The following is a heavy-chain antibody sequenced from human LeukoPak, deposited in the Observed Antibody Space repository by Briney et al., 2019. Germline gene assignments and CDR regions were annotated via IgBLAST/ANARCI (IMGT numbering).Heavy chain of an antibody. J-gene: IGHJ4*02. CDR3: ARNDYGSGSYITLFDY. D-gene: IGHD3-10*01. CDR2: IYSGGSA. CDR1: GFTVTSNY. V-gene: IGHV3-66*01. Sequence: GGSLRLSCAASGFTVTSNYMSWVRQAPGKGLEWVSVIYSGGSAYYADSVKGRFTISRDNSKNTLYLQMNSLRAEDTAVYYCARNDYGSGSYITLFDYWGQGTLVTVSS.